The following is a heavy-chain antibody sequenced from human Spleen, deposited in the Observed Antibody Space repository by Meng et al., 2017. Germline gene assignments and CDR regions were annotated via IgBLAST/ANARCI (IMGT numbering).Heavy chain of an antibody. CDR3: ARLHYYGSGSTDAFDI. CDR2: IYPGDSDT. CDR1: GYTFTDYW. D-gene: IGHD3-10*01. Sequence: KVSCKGSGYTFTDYWIGWVRQMPGEGLQWKGIIYPGDSDTRYSPSFQGQVTISADKSISTAYLQWSSLKASDTAMYYCARLHYYGSGSTDAFDIWGQGTMVTVSS. V-gene: IGHV5-51*01. J-gene: IGHJ3*02.